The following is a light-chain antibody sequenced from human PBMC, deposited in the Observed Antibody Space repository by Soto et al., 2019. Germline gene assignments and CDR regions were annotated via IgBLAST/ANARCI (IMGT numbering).Light chain of an antibody. V-gene: IGKV3-15*01. CDR2: GAS. CDR1: QTVLSN. Sequence: EKVMMQTPTTLSVSPGERATLSCRASQTVLSNLAWYQQKPGQAPRLLIYGASTRATGIPARFSGSGSGTEFALTISSLQSEDFAVYYCQQYNNWPITFGQGTRLEIK. J-gene: IGKJ5*01. CDR3: QQYNNWPIT.